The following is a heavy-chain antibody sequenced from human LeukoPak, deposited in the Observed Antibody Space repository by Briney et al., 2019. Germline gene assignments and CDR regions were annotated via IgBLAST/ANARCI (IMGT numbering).Heavy chain of an antibody. CDR2: INGSGGST. Sequence: GGSLRLSCAASGFTFSSYGMSWVRQAPGKGLEWVSSINGSGGSTYYADSVKGRFTISRDNAKNTLYLQMKSLRAEDTAVYYCARGRYMDVWGKGTTVTVSS. CDR3: ARGRYMDV. CDR1: GFTFSSYG. J-gene: IGHJ6*03. V-gene: IGHV3-23*01.